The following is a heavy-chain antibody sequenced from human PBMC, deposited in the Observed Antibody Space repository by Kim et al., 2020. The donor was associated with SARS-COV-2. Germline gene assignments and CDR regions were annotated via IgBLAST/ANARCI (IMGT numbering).Heavy chain of an antibody. J-gene: IGHJ5*02. D-gene: IGHD3-10*01. CDR1: GFTFSSYG. Sequence: GGSLRLSCAASGFTFSSYGMHWVRQAPGKGLEWVAVISYDGSNKYYADSVKGRFTISRDNSKNTLYLQMNSLRAEDTAVYYCAKDRGYSFGELLYWFDPWGQGTLVTVSS. CDR2: ISYDGSNK. CDR3: AKDRGYSFGELLYWFDP. V-gene: IGHV3-30*18.